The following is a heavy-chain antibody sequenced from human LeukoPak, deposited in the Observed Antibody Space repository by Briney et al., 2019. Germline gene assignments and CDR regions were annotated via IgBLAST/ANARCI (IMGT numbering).Heavy chain of an antibody. CDR1: GFTFSSYA. J-gene: IGHJ6*02. CDR3: ARDVSCSSTSCYYYYGMDV. Sequence: GRSLRLSCAASGFTFSSYAMHWVRQAPGKGLEWVAVISYDGSNKYYADSVEGRFTISRDNSKNTLYLQMNSLRAEDTAVYYCARDVSCSSTSCYYYYGMDVWGQGTTVTVSS. CDR2: ISYDGSNK. V-gene: IGHV3-30-3*01. D-gene: IGHD2-2*01.